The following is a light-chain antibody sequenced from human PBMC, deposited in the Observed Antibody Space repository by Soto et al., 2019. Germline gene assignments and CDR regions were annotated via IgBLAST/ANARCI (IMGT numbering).Light chain of an antibody. Sequence: EIVLTQSPGTLSLSPGERATLSCRASQSVSSSYLAWYQQKPGQAPRLLIYGASSRATGIPDRFSGSGSGTDFTLTISRLEPEDFAVYYCHHYSPSLWTFGQGTKVDIK. V-gene: IGKV3-20*01. CDR2: GAS. J-gene: IGKJ1*01. CDR1: QSVSSSY. CDR3: HHYSPSLWT.